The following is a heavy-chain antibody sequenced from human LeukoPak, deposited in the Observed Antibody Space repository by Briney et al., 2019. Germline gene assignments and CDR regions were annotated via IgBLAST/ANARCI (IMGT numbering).Heavy chain of an antibody. Sequence: GASVKVSCKAPGYTFTSYGISWVRQAPGQGLEWMGWISAYNGNTNYAQKLQGRVTMTTDTSTSTAYMELRSLRSDDTAVYHCARWYSSSSYYYYYYYMDVWGKGTTVTVSS. CDR1: GYTFTSYG. V-gene: IGHV1-18*01. CDR2: ISAYNGNT. J-gene: IGHJ6*03. D-gene: IGHD6-13*01. CDR3: ARWYSSSSYYYYYYYMDV.